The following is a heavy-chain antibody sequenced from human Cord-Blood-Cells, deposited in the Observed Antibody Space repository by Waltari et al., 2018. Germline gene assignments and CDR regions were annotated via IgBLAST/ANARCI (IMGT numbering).Heavy chain of an antibody. D-gene: IGHD3-16*01. J-gene: IGHJ4*02. CDR3: VGGGFDY. CDR2: ISYDRSNK. Sequence: QVQLVESGGVVVHPGLALRLPCAASGFTFISYAMHWVRQAPGKGREWVAIISYDRSNKYYEDSVQGRFIIPRDNSKNTLYLQMNSLRAEDTAVYYCVGGGFDYWCQGTLVIDFS. V-gene: IGHV3-30*16. CDR1: GFTFISYA.